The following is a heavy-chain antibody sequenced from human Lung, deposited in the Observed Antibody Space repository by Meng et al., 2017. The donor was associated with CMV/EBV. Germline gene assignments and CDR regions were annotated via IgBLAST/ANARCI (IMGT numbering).Heavy chain of an antibody. D-gene: IGHD2-15*01. J-gene: IGHJ4*02. CDR3: ASGTPGRSYCDY. CDR2: FVNYVDT. V-gene: IGHV1-18*01. CDR1: GYTFGSYG. Sequence: HVSLLQAGPEVKKPWACVRVSCKASGYTFGSYGICWVRQAPGQGLEWMGWFVNYVDTYPAPKFQGRVTMTTDTHTNTAFMELRSLTSDDTAVYYCASGTPGRSYCDYWGQGTLVTVSS.